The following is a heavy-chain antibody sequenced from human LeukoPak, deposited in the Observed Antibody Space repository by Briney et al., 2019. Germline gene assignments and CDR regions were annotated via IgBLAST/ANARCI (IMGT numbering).Heavy chain of an antibody. CDR2: INTDGSFT. CDR3: ARAMVGATNGFEY. D-gene: IGHD1-26*01. V-gene: IGHV3-74*01. J-gene: IGHJ4*02. CDR1: GFTFSSYW. Sequence: PGGSLRLSCAASGFTFSSYWMYWVRQAPGKGLVWVSRINTDGSFTSDADSVKGRFTISRDNAKNTLYLQMNSLRAEDTAVYYCARAMVGATNGFEYWGQGILVTVSS.